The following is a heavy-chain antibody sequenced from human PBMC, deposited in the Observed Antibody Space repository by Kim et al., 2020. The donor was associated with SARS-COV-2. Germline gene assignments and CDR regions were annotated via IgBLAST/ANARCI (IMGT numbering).Heavy chain of an antibody. CDR1: GGSISSSSYY. D-gene: IGHD1-26*01. Sequence: SETLSLTCTVSGGSISSSSYYWGWIRQPPGKGLEWIGSIYYSGSTYYNPSLKSRVTISVDTSKNQFSLKLSSVTAADTAVYYCARLQPRAQSFDYWGQGTLVTVSS. CDR3: ARLQPRAQSFDY. J-gene: IGHJ4*02. V-gene: IGHV4-39*01. CDR2: IYYSGST.